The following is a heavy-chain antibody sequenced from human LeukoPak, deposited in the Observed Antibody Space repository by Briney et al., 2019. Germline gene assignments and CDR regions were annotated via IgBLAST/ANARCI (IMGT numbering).Heavy chain of an antibody. CDR2: INHSGST. CDR3: ARGQVSEGSSWYYYYYYYMDV. Sequence: SETLSLTCAVYGGSFSGYYWSWIRQPPGKGLEWIGEINHSGSTNYNPSPKSRVTISVDTSKNQFSLKLSSVTAADTAVYYCARGQVSEGSSWYYYYYYYMDVWGKGTTVTVSS. CDR1: GGSFSGYY. J-gene: IGHJ6*03. V-gene: IGHV4-34*01. D-gene: IGHD6-13*01.